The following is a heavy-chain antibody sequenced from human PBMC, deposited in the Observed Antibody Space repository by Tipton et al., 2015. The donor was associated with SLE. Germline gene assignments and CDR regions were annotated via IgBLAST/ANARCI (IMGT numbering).Heavy chain of an antibody. V-gene: IGHV4-59*01. CDR3: ARVVKGSSWYWFDP. CDR2: IYYSGST. D-gene: IGHD6-13*01. CDR1: GASISSYS. J-gene: IGHJ5*02. Sequence: TLSLTCTVSGASISSYSWSWIRQPPGKGLEWIGYIYYSGSTNYNPSLKSRVTISVDTSKKQFSLKLSSVPAADTAVYYCARVVKGSSWYWFDPWGQGTLVTVSS.